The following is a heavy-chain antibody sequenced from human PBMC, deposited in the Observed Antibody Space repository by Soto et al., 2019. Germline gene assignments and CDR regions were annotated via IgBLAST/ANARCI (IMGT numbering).Heavy chain of an antibody. CDR1: GFTFSSYA. V-gene: IGHV3-23*01. CDR2: INDSGDYT. CDR3: AKDPQSSRWSYNWFDH. Sequence: LGGSLSLSCAPSGFTFSSYAMSWVRQAPGEGLEWVSTINDSGDYTYYADSVKGRFTISRDNSKNTPYLQINSLRAEDTAVYYCAKDPQSSRWSYNWFDHWGQGTLVTVSS. J-gene: IGHJ5*02. D-gene: IGHD6-19*01.